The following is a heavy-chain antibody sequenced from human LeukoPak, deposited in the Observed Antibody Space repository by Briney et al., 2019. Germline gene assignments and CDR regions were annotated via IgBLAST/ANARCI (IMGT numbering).Heavy chain of an antibody. CDR2: IIPIFGTA. V-gene: IGHV1-69*05. D-gene: IGHD4-23*01. CDR1: GGTFSSYA. J-gene: IGHJ4*02. CDR3: ARDPGFYGGNSFVFYY. Sequence: SVKVSCKASGGTFSSYAISWVRQAPGQGLEWMGRIIPIFGTANYAQKFQGRVTITTDESTSTDYMELSSLRSEDTAVYSCARDPGFYGGNSFVFYYWGQGTLVTVSS.